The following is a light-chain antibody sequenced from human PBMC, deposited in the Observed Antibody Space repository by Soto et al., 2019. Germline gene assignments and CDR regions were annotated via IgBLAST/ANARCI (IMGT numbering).Light chain of an antibody. J-gene: IGKJ2*01. CDR2: LGS. CDR3: MQALQTPPYT. V-gene: IGKV2-28*01. CDR1: QSLLHSNGYNC. Sequence: DIVMTQSPLSLPVTPGEPASISCRSSQSLLHSNGYNCLDWYLQKPGQSPQLLIYLGSNRASGVPDRFSGSASGTDFTLKISRVEAEDVGVYYCMQALQTPPYTFGQGTKLEIK.